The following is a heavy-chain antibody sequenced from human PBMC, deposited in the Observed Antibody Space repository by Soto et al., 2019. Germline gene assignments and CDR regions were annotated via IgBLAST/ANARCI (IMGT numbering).Heavy chain of an antibody. J-gene: IGHJ4*02. V-gene: IGHV4-59*01. CDR1: GGSISSYY. D-gene: IGHD3-9*01. CDR3: ARGYDILTAYTTLFDY. CDR2: IYYSGGT. Sequence: QVQLQESGPGLVKPSETLSLTCTVSGGSISSYYWSWIRQPPGKGLEWTGYIYYSGGTNYNPSLKSRVTILVDTSKIQFSLKLSSVTAPDTAVYYCARGYDILTAYTTLFDYWGQGTLVTVSS.